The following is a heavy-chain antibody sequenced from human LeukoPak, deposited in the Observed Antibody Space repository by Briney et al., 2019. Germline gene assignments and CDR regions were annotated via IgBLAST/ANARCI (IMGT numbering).Heavy chain of an antibody. CDR3: ARDVDWNYVRYFDL. V-gene: IGHV1-18*01. D-gene: IGHD1-7*01. CDR1: GYTFTSYG. J-gene: IGHJ2*01. CDR2: ISAYNGNT. Sequence: ASVKVSCKASGYTFTSYGISWVRQAPGQGLEWMGWISAYNGNTNYAQKHQGRVTMTTDTSTSTAYMELRSLRSDDTAVYYCARDVDWNYVRYFDLWGRGTLVTVSS.